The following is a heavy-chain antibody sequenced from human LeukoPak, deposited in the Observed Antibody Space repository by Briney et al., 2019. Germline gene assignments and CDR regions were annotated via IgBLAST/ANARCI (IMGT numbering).Heavy chain of an antibody. J-gene: IGHJ4*02. V-gene: IGHV4-34*01. Sequence: SETLSLTCAVYGGSFSGYYWSWIRQPPGKGLEWIGEINHSGSTNCNPSLKSRVTISVDTSKNQFSLRLSSVTAADTAVYYCARGPPLGALDYWGQGTLVTVSS. CDR2: INHSGST. CDR1: GGSFSGYY. D-gene: IGHD4-17*01. CDR3: ARGPPLGALDY.